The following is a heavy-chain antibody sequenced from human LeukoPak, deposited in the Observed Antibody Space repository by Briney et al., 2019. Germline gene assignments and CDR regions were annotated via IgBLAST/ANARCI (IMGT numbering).Heavy chain of an antibody. CDR2: INPSGGST. Sequence: GASVTVSCKASGYTFTNYYMHWVRQAPGQGLEWMGIINPSGGSTSYPQKFQGRVTMTRDTSTSTVYMELSSLRSEDTAVYYCARENIVATRPGEADSSGLGSFFDYWGQGTLVTVSS. CDR3: ARENIVATRPGEADSSGLGSFFDY. CDR1: GYTFTNYY. V-gene: IGHV1-46*01. D-gene: IGHD5-12*01. J-gene: IGHJ4*02.